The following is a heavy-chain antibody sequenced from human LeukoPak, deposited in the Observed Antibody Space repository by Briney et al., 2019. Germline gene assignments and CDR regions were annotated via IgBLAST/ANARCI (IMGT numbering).Heavy chain of an antibody. CDR1: GFTFSSYA. CDR3: AKDLYLRGYDFWSGYSPEAFDI. CDR2: ISGSGSST. D-gene: IGHD3-3*01. Sequence: GGSLRLSCAASGFTFSSYAMSWVRQAPGKGLEWVSAISGSGSSTYYADSVKGRFTISRDNSKNTLYLQMNSLRAEDTAVYYCAKDLYLRGYDFWSGYSPEAFDIWGQGTMVTVSS. J-gene: IGHJ3*02. V-gene: IGHV3-23*01.